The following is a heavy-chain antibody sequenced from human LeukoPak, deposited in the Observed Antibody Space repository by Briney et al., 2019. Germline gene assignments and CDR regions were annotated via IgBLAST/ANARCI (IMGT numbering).Heavy chain of an antibody. J-gene: IGHJ4*02. CDR3: ARDYYDSSCFDY. V-gene: IGHV3-23*01. CDR1: GFTFSSYA. D-gene: IGHD3-22*01. Sequence: PGGSLRLSCAVSGFTFSSYAMSWVRQAPGKGLEWVSAISGSGGSTYYADSVKGRFTISRDNSKNTLYLQMNSLRAEDTAVYYCARDYYDSSCFDYWGQGTLVTVSS. CDR2: ISGSGGST.